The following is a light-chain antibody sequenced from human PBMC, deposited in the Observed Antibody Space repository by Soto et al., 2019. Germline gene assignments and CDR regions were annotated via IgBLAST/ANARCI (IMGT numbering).Light chain of an antibody. Sequence: QSVLTQPPSASGTPGQRVTISCSGSRSNIGSNTVNWYQQLPGTSPKLLIYSNNQRPSGVPDRFSGSKSGTSASLAISGLQSEDDADYYCAAWDDSLNGWVFGGGTKRTVL. CDR2: SNN. V-gene: IGLV1-44*01. J-gene: IGLJ3*02. CDR1: RSNIGSNT. CDR3: AAWDDSLNGWV.